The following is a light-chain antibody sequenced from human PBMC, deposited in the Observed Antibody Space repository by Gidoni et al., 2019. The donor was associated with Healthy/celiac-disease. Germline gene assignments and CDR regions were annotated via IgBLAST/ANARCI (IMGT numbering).Light chain of an antibody. Sequence: EIVMTQSPATLSVSPGERATLSCRASQSVSSTLAWYQQKPGQAPRLLIYGASTRATGIPARFSGSGSGTEFTLTISSLKSEDFAVYYCQQYNNWPPLTLGGGTKVEIK. J-gene: IGKJ4*01. CDR3: QQYNNWPPLT. V-gene: IGKV3-15*01. CDR2: GAS. CDR1: QSVSST.